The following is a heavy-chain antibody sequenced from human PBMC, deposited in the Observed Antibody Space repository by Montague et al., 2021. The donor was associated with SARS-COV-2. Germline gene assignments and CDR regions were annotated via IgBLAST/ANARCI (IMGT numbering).Heavy chain of an antibody. CDR1: GGSISSSSYY. CDR3: ARETPLRSGELRDY. D-gene: IGHD3-16*01. V-gene: IGHV4-39*02. Sequence: SETLSLTCTVSGGSISSSSYYWGWIRQPPGKGLEWIGSIYYSGSTYYNPSLKSRVTISVDTSKNQFSLKLSSVTAADTAVYYCARETPLRSGELRDYWGQGTLVTVSS. CDR2: IYYSGST. J-gene: IGHJ4*02.